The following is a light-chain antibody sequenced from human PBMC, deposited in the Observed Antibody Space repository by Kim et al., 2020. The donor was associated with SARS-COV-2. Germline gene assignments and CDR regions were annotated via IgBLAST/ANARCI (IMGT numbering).Light chain of an antibody. V-gene: IGLV6-57*03. CDR1: RGSIGDNY. CDR3: QSYNRSIVV. J-gene: IGLJ2*01. CDR2: EDD. Sequence: GKAKTISSTRSRGSIGDNYVQWYQRRPGGVPTTVIYEDDQRPSGVPDRFSGSIDSSSNSASLTISGLKTEDEADYYCQSYNRSIVVFGGGTQLTVL.